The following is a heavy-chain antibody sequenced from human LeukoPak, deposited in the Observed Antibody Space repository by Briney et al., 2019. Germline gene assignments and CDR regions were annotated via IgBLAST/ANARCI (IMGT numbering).Heavy chain of an antibody. Sequence: GASVKVSCKASGYTLTAYYMHWVRQAPGQGLEWMGWINPNTGGTNYAQKFQGRVTMTWDTSISTAYMELSGLRSDDTAVFYCAISDGYNKAGYYYYMDVWGKGATVTVSS. J-gene: IGHJ6*03. CDR2: INPNTGGT. D-gene: IGHD5-24*01. V-gene: IGHV1-2*02. CDR3: AISDGYNKAGYYYYMDV. CDR1: GYTLTAYY.